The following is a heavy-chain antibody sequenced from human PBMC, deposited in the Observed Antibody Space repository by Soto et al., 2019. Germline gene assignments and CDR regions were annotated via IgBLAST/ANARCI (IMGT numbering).Heavy chain of an antibody. Sequence: QLQLQESGPGLVKPSETLSLTCTVSGGSISSSSYYWGWIRQPPGKGLEWIGSIYYSGSTYYNPSLKSRVTISEDTFKIQYSLKMSSMTAADTALYYLLRHEAPSRWYLDYWGQGTLVTVSS. V-gene: IGHV4-39*01. CDR3: LRHEAPSRWYLDY. D-gene: IGHD6-19*01. J-gene: IGHJ4*02. CDR2: IYYSGST. CDR1: GGSISSSSYY.